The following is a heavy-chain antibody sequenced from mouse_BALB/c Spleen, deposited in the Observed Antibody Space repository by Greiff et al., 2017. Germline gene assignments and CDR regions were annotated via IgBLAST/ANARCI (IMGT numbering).Heavy chain of an antibody. Sequence: VQLQQSGPELMKPGASVKISCKASGYSFTSYYMHWVKQSHGKSLEWIGYIDPFNGGTSYNQKFKGKATLTVDKSSSTAYMHLSSLTSEDSAVYYCAITTVVGYFDYWGQGTTLTVSS. CDR2: IDPFNGGT. CDR3: AITTVVGYFDY. CDR1: GYSFTSYY. V-gene: IGHV1S135*01. D-gene: IGHD1-1*01. J-gene: IGHJ2*01.